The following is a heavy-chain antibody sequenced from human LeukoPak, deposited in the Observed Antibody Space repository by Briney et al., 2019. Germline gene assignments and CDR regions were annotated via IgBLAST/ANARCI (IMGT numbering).Heavy chain of an antibody. D-gene: IGHD2-15*01. V-gene: IGHV4-59*08. J-gene: IGHJ2*01. Sequence: PSETLSLTCAVYGGSFSGYYWSWIRQPPWKGLEWIGYIYYSGSTNYNPSLKSRVTISVDTSKNQFSLKLSSVTAADTAVYYCARATVVVAGPWYFDLWGRGTLVTVSS. CDR1: GGSFSGYY. CDR3: ARATVVVAGPWYFDL. CDR2: IYYSGST.